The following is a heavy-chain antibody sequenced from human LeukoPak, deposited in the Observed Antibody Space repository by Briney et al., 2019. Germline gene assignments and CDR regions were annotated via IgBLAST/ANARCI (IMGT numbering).Heavy chain of an antibody. CDR3: ARDSRSPDAFDI. CDR1: GFTFSSYG. Sequence: PGGSLRLSCAASGFTFSSYGMHWVRQAPGKGLEWVAVIWYDGSNKYYADSVKGRFTISRDNSKNTLYLQMNSLRAEDTAVYYCARDSRSPDAFDIWGQGTMVTVSS. V-gene: IGHV3-33*01. J-gene: IGHJ3*02. CDR2: IWYDGSNK.